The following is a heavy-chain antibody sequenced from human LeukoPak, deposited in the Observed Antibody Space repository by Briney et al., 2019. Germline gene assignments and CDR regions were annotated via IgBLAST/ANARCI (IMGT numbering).Heavy chain of an antibody. CDR2: INPNRGGT. CDR3: ARYCSVGSCYHAFDI. J-gene: IGHJ3*02. CDR1: GYTFTGHY. Sequence: GASVKVSYKASGYTFTGHYMHWVRQAPGQGLEWMGWINPNRGGTNYAQKFQGRVTMTRDTSISTAYMELSRLRSDDTAVYYCARYCSVGSCYHAFDIWGQGTMVTVSP. D-gene: IGHD2-15*01. V-gene: IGHV1-2*02.